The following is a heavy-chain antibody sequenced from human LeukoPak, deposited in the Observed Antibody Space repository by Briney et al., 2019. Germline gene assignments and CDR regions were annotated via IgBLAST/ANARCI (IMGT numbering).Heavy chain of an antibody. CDR3: ARDVREGSGYSADY. J-gene: IGHJ4*02. D-gene: IGHD3-22*01. CDR1: GYTFTTYS. CDR2: INPSGGHT. Sequence: ASVKVSCKASGYTFTTYSMHWVRQAPGHGLEWMGIINPSGGHTAYAQKFLGRATVTSDTSTSTVYMELSSLRSADTAVYYCARDVREGSGYSADYWGQGTLVTVSS. V-gene: IGHV1-46*01.